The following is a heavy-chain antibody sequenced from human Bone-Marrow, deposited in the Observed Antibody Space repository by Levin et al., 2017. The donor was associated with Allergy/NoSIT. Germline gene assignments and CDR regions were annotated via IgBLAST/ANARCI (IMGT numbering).Heavy chain of an antibody. V-gene: IGHV3-23*01. CDR1: GFTFTSYG. CDR3: AKYGDTAMSWFYFDH. Sequence: GGSLRLSCAASGFTFTSYGMTWVRQAPGKGLEWVAHISGSGGATDYADSAKGRFTISRDKSTNMVSLQMNSLRAEDTAVYYCAKYGDTAMSWFYFDHWGPGTQVTVSS. J-gene: IGHJ4*02. D-gene: IGHD5-18*01. CDR2: ISGSGGAT.